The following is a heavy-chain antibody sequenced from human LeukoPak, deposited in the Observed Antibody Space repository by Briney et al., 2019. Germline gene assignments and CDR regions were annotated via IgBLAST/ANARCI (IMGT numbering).Heavy chain of an antibody. Sequence: GGSLTLACAPYGFTFSSNTMNWVRQVPGKGMEWVSSISSISYIKYAGSVRGRFTISRDKAKNSLYLQMNSLRAEDTAVYYCASEDYYDSSAYYYRNFQHWGQGTLVTVSS. J-gene: IGHJ1*01. D-gene: IGHD3-22*01. CDR3: ASEDYYDSSAYYYRNFQH. CDR1: GFTFSSNT. V-gene: IGHV3-21*01. CDR2: ISSISYI.